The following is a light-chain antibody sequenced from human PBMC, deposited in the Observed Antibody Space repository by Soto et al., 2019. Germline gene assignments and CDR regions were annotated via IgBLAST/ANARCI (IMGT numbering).Light chain of an antibody. Sequence: EIVLTQSPGTLSLSPGGRSTLSCRASQSVSSSYLAWYQQKPGQAPRLLIYGASSRATGIPDRFSGSGSGTDFTLPISRLETADFAVYYCQQYGSSHTITFGHGTRLEIK. CDR1: QSVSSSY. CDR3: QQYGSSHTIT. J-gene: IGKJ5*01. CDR2: GAS. V-gene: IGKV3-20*01.